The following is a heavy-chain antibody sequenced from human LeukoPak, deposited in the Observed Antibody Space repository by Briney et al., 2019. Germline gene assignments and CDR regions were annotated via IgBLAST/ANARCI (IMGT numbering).Heavy chain of an antibody. J-gene: IGHJ6*03. Sequence: SETLSLTCTVSGGSISSYYWSWIRQPPGKGLEWIGYIYYSGSTNYNPSLKSRVTISVDTSKNQFSLKLSSVTAADTAVYYCARGVGTYCGGDCGTRSDYYYYYMDVWGKGTTVTISS. CDR2: IYYSGST. CDR3: ARGVGTYCGGDCGTRSDYYYYYMDV. V-gene: IGHV4-59*01. CDR1: GGSISSYY. D-gene: IGHD2-21*02.